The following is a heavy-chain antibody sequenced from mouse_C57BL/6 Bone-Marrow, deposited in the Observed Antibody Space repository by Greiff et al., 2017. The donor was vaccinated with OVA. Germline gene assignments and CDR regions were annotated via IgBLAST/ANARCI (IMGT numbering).Heavy chain of an antibody. CDR3: ARWRGFDY. Sequence: LVESGAELVRPGASVKLSCKASGYTFTDYYINWVKQRPGQGLEWIARIYPGSGNTYYNEKFKGKATLTAEKSSSTAYMQLSSLTSEDSAVYFCARWRGFDYWGQGTTLTVSS. CDR1: GYTFTDYY. CDR2: IYPGSGNT. V-gene: IGHV1-76*01. J-gene: IGHJ2*01.